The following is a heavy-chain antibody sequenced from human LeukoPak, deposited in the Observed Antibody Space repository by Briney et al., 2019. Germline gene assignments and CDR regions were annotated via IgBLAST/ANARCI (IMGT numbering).Heavy chain of an antibody. Sequence: GGSLRLSCAASGFTFSSYAMSWVRQAPGKGLEWVSAISGSGGSTYYADSVKGRFTISRDNSKNTLCLQMNSLRAEDTAVYYCAKDDSRGSGSSGWFDPWGQGTLVTVSS. CDR2: ISGSGGST. CDR3: AKDDSRGSGSSGWFDP. J-gene: IGHJ5*02. D-gene: IGHD3-10*01. V-gene: IGHV3-23*01. CDR1: GFTFSSYA.